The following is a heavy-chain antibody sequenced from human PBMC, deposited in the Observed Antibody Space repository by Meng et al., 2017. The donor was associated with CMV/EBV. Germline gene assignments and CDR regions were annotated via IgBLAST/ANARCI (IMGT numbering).Heavy chain of an antibody. CDR1: GFTFSSYG. CDR2: IWYDGSNK. J-gene: IGHJ6*02. D-gene: IGHD3-3*01. V-gene: IGHV3-33*01. CDR3: AIGRITIFEVVILPPLGMDV. Sequence: GESLKISCAASGFTFSSYGMHWVRQAPGKGLEWVAVIWYDGSNKYYSDSVKGRFTIFRDNSKKTLDLQMNSLRAEDTAVYYCAIGRITIFEVVILPPLGMDVWGQGTTVTVSS.